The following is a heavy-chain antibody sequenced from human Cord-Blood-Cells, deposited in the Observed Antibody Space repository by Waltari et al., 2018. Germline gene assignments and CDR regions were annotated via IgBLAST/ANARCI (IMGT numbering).Heavy chain of an antibody. CDR1: GGSFSGSY. CDR2: INHSGST. D-gene: IGHD5-12*01. Sequence: QVQLQQWGAGLLKPSETLSLTCAVYGGSFSGSYWSWIRQPPGKGLEWIGEINHSGSTNYNPSLKGRVTISVDTSKNQFSLKLSSVTAADTAVYYCARGDQVATIDYWAREPWSPSPQ. J-gene: IGHJ4*02. CDR3: ARGDQVATIDY. V-gene: IGHV4-34*01.